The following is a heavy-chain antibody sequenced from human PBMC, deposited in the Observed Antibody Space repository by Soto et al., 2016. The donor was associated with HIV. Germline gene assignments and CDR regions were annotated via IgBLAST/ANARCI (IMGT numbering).Heavy chain of an antibody. V-gene: IGHV1-69*01. J-gene: IGHJ5*02. Sequence: QVQLVQSGAEVKRPGSSVKVSCKTSGATFSTYTINWVRQAPGQGLEWMGGIIPIFRTPNYALKFQGRLTITADESTSTAYMELSSLRSEDTAVYYCARGREMTTYHENWFDPGAREPWSPSPQ. CDR2: IIPIFRTP. D-gene: IGHD4-4*01. CDR3: ARGREMTTYHENWFDP. CDR1: GATFSTYT.